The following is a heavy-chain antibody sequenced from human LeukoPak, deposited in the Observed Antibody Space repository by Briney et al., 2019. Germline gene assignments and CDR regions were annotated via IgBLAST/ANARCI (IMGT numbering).Heavy chain of an antibody. CDR2: ISSNGGST. J-gene: IGHJ3*02. D-gene: IGHD3-10*01. Sequence: GGSLRLSCAASGFTFSSYAMHWVRQAPGKGLEYVSAISSNGGSTYYANSVKGRFTISRDNSKNTLYLQMGSLRAEDMAVYYCASSRMAWFGEFFYAFDIWGQGTMVTVSS. V-gene: IGHV3-64*01. CDR1: GFTFSSYA. CDR3: ASSRMAWFGEFFYAFDI.